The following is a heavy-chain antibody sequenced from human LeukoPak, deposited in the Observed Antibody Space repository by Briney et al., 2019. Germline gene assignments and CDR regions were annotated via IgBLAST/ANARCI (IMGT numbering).Heavy chain of an antibody. CDR3: ARDLGYCSGGSCY. D-gene: IGHD2-15*01. CDR1: GFTFSSYS. Sequence: PGGSLRLSCAASGFTFSSYSMNWVRQAPGKGLEWVSSISSSSSYIYYADSVKGRFAISRDNAKNSLYLQMNSLRAEDTAVYYCARDLGYCSGGSCYWGQGTMVTVSS. CDR2: ISSSSSYI. V-gene: IGHV3-21*04. J-gene: IGHJ3*01.